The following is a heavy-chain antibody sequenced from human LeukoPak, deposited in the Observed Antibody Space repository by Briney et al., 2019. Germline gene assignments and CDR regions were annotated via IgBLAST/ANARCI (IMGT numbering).Heavy chain of an antibody. Sequence: SETLSLTCAVSGYSISSGYYWGWIRQPPGKGLEWIRSIYNSGSTYYNPSLKSRVTISVDTSKNQFSLKLSSVTAADTAVYYCARGGDAFDIWGQGTMVTVSS. D-gene: IGHD3-16*01. V-gene: IGHV4-38-2*01. CDR2: IYNSGST. J-gene: IGHJ3*02. CDR3: ARGGDAFDI. CDR1: GYSISSGYY.